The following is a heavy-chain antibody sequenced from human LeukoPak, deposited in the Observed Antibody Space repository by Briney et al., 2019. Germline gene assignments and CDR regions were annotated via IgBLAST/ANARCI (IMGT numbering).Heavy chain of an antibody. CDR1: GFTFSSYA. D-gene: IGHD2-21*02. CDR2: ISYDGSNK. Sequence: GGSLRLSCAASGFTFSSYAMHWVRQAPGKGLEWVAVISYDGSNKYYADSVKGRFTISRDNSKNTLYLQMNSLRAEDTAVYYCARECGGDCYYYFDCWGQGTLVTVSS. CDR3: ARECGGDCYYYFDC. J-gene: IGHJ4*02. V-gene: IGHV3-30-3*01.